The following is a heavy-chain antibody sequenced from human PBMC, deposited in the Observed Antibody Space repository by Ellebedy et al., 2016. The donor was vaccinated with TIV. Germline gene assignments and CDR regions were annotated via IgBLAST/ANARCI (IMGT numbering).Heavy chain of an antibody. D-gene: IGHD7-27*01. Sequence: PGGSLRLSCAASGFTFSNYVMAWVRQVPGKGLEWVSAVSESDGRTFYADSVKGRSTISRDNSRNTLFLQMNSLRTEDTAVYYCTKRDENWGFFDCWGQGTLVTVSS. CDR3: TKRDENWGFFDC. J-gene: IGHJ4*02. CDR1: GFTFSNYV. CDR2: VSESDGRT. V-gene: IGHV3-23*01.